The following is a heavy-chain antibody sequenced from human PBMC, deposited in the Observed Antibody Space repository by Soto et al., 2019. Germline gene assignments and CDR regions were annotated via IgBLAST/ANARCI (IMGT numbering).Heavy chain of an antibody. D-gene: IGHD3-22*01. CDR1: GYTFTSYG. J-gene: IGHJ4*02. V-gene: IGHV1-18*01. Sequence: GASVKVSCKASGYTFTSYGISWVRQAPGQGLEWMGWISAYNGNTNYAQKLQGRVTMTTDTSTSTAYIELRSLRSDDTAVYYCARPSNYYDSSGYLSRWGQGTLVTVSA. CDR2: ISAYNGNT. CDR3: ARPSNYYDSSGYLSR.